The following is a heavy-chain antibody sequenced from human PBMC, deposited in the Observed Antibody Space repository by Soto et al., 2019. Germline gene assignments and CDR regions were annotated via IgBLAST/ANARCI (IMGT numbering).Heavy chain of an antibody. V-gene: IGHV1-3*01. CDR3: AREQRHYCSSTSCYDSDAFDI. Sequence: ASVKVSCKASGYTFTSYAMHWVLQAPGQRLEWMGWINAGNGNTKYSQKFQGRVTITRDTSASTAYMELSSLRSEDTAVYYCAREQRHYCSSTSCYDSDAFDIWGQGTMVTVSS. CDR1: GYTFTSYA. D-gene: IGHD2-2*01. CDR2: INAGNGNT. J-gene: IGHJ3*02.